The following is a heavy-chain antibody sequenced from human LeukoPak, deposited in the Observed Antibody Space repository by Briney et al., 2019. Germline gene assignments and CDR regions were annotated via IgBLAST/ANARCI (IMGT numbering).Heavy chain of an antibody. D-gene: IGHD5-12*01. Sequence: ASVKVSCKASGYTFTSYGISWVRQAPGQGLEWIGWISAYNGNTNYAQKLQGRVTMTTDTSTSTAYMELRSLRSDDTAVYYCARDHQAVATGDFDYWGQGTLVTVSS. V-gene: IGHV1-18*01. CDR3: ARDHQAVATGDFDY. J-gene: IGHJ4*02. CDR2: ISAYNGNT. CDR1: GYTFTSYG.